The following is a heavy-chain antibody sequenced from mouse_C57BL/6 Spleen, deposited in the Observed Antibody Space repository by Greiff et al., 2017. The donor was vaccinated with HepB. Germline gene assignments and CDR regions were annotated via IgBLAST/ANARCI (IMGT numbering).Heavy chain of an antibody. J-gene: IGHJ2*01. D-gene: IGHD4-1*01. CDR3: AREWYWDTSFDY. V-gene: IGHV1-78*01. Sequence: VQLQQSDAELVKPGASVKISCKVSGYTFTDHTIHWMKQRPEQGLEWIGYIYPRDGSTKYNEKFKGKATLTADKSSSPAYMQLNSLTFEDSAVYCCAREWYWDTSFDYWGQGTTLTVSS. CDR2: IYPRDGST. CDR1: GYTFTDHT.